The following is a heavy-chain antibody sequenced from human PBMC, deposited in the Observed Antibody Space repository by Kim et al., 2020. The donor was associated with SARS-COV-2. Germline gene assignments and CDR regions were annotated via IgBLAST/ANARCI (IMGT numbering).Heavy chain of an antibody. CDR1: GYTFTSYY. D-gene: IGHD3-9*01. J-gene: IGHJ6*02. V-gene: IGHV1-46*01. CDR2: INPSGGST. CDR3: ARSDILTGYYPLYYYYGMDV. Sequence: ASVKVSCKASGYTFTSYYMHWVRQAPGQGLEWMGIINPSGGSTSYAQKFQGRVTMTRDTSTSTVYMELSSLRSEDTAVYYCARSDILTGYYPLYYYYGMDVWGQGTTVTVSS.